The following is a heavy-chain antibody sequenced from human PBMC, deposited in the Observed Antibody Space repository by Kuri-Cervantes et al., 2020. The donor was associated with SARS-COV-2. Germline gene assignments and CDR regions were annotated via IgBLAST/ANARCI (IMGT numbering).Heavy chain of an antibody. Sequence: SVKVSCKASGGTFSSYAISWVRQAPGQGLEWMGRIIPIFGTANYAQKFQGRVTITADKSTSTAYMELSSLRSEDTAVYYCARGRGITMIVVGLDIWGQGTMVTVSS. CDR1: GGTFSSYA. D-gene: IGHD3-22*01. J-gene: IGHJ3*02. V-gene: IGHV1-69*06. CDR2: IIPIFGTA. CDR3: ARGRGITMIVVGLDI.